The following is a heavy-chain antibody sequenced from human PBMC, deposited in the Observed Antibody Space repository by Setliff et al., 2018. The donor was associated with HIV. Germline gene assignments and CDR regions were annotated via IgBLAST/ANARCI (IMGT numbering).Heavy chain of an antibody. V-gene: IGHV1-2*02. D-gene: IGHD3-9*01. Sequence: ASVKVSCKASGYTFTGYYMHWVRQAPGQGLEWMGWINHNSGGTNYAQKLHGRVTMTRDTSISTAYMELSRLRSDDTAVYYCARGSLLGYFDWLFPDWGQGTLVTVSS. CDR2: INHNSGGT. CDR1: GYTFTGYY. CDR3: ARGSLLGYFDWLFPD. J-gene: IGHJ4*02.